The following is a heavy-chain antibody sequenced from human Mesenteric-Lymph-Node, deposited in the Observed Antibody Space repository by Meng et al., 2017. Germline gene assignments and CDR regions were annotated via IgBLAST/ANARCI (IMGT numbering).Heavy chain of an antibody. J-gene: IGHJ5*02. D-gene: IGHD3-3*01. CDR2: ISAYNGNT. V-gene: IGHV1-18*01. Sequence: ASVKVSCKASGGTFSSYAISWVRQAPGQGLEWMGWISAYNGNTNYAQKLQGRVTMTTDTSTSTAYMELRSLRSDDTAVYYGARGGNYEFWSGYYLWFDPWGQGTLVTVSS. CDR1: GGTFSSYA. CDR3: ARGGNYEFWSGYYLWFDP.